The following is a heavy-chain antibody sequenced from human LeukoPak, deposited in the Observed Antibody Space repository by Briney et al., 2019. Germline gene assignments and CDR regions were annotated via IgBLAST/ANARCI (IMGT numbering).Heavy chain of an antibody. D-gene: IGHD4-23*01. CDR2: IKQDGSEK. J-gene: IGHJ4*02. CDR1: GFTFSDSA. V-gene: IGHV3-7*01. Sequence: GGSLRLSCAASGFTFSDSAMSWVRQAPGKGLEWVANIKQDGSEKYYVDSVKGRFTISRDNSRNTVNLQMNSLRAEDTAVYYCARGARKGDDYGGFFDYWGQGTLVSVSS. CDR3: ARGARKGDDYGGFFDY.